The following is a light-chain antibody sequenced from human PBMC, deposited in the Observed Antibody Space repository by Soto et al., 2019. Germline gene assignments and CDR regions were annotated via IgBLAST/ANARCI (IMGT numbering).Light chain of an antibody. V-gene: IGLV2-8*01. CDR1: SNDVGGYNF. CDR2: EVS. Sequence: QSALTQPPSASGSPGQSVTISCTGTSNDVGGYNFVSWYQQHPGKAPKLMIFEVSKRPSGVPDCFSGSKSGSTASLTVSGLQAEDEADYYCSSYAGNNIYYVFGTGTKLTVL. J-gene: IGLJ1*01. CDR3: SSYAGNNIYYV.